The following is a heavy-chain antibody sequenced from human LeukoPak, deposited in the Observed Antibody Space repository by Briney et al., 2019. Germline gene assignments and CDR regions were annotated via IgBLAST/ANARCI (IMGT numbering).Heavy chain of an antibody. CDR2: IYYSGST. CDR1: GGSISSSSYY. V-gene: IGHV4-39*01. D-gene: IGHD3-9*01. Sequence: SETLSLTCTVSGGSISSSSYYWGWIRQPPGKGLEWIGSIYYSGSTYYNPSLKSRVTISVDTSQNQFSLKLSSVTAADTAVYYCARQPSYYDILTGYYLPFCFDYWGQGTLVTVSS. J-gene: IGHJ4*02. CDR3: ARQPSYYDILTGYYLPFCFDY.